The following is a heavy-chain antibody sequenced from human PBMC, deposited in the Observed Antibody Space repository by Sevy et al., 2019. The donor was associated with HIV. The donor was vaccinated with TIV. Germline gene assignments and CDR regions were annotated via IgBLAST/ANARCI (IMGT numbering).Heavy chain of an antibody. J-gene: IGHJ4*02. CDR1: GFIFSTYT. V-gene: IGHV3-21*06. CDR2: ISGSGSNI. Sequence: GGSLRLSCAASGFIFSTYTMSWVRQAPGTGLEWVSAISGSGSNIYYADSVKGRFTISRDNAKNSLSLQMNSLRTEDTAIYYCARIATGHTFGLPDFWGQGTLVTVSS. CDR3: ARIATGHTFGLPDF. D-gene: IGHD1-1*01.